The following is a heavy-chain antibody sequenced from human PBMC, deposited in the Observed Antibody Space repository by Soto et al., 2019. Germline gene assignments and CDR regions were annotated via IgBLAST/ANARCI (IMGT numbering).Heavy chain of an antibody. J-gene: IGHJ4*02. CDR1: GFTFSSYW. CDR2: INSDGSST. D-gene: IGHD3-22*01. Sequence: EVQLVESGGGLVQPGGSLRLSCAASGFTFSSYWMHWVRQAPGKGLVWVSRINSDGSSTSYADSVKGRFTISRDNXMXTLYLQMISLRAEDTAVYYCARGRPYYDSRGYTLRDWGQGALVTVSS. CDR3: ARGRPYYDSRGYTLRD. V-gene: IGHV3-74*01.